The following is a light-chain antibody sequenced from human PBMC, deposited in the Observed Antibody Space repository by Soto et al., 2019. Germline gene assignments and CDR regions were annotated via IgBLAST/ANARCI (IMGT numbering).Light chain of an antibody. Sequence: SQSAATLSVSKGERATFSCRAGQSVSSNLAWYQQKPGQAPRLLIYGASIRATGVPARFSGSGSGTDFTLTIRRLEPEDFAVYYCPHYGSSPRPFGQRSKVDIK. CDR1: QSVSSN. CDR3: PHYGSSPRP. J-gene: IGKJ1*01. CDR2: GAS. V-gene: IGKV3-20*01.